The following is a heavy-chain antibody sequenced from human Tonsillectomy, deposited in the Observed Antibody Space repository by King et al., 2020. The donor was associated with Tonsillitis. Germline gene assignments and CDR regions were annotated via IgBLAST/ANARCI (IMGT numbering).Heavy chain of an antibody. V-gene: IGHV1-69*01. D-gene: IGHD3-3*01. CDR1: GGTFSNYA. Sequence: VQLVESGAEVKKPGSSVKVSCTASGGTFSNYAVSWVRQAPGQGLEWMGGIIPIFGTTTYSQKFQDRVTMTADESTSTAYMELSSLRSEDTAVYYCARDLITIFALDVWGGGTTVTVSS. J-gene: IGHJ6*04. CDR3: ARDLITIFALDV. CDR2: IIPIFGTT.